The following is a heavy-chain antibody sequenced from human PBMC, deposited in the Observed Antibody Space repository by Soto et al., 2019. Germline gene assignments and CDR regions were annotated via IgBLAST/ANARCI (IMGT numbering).Heavy chain of an antibody. D-gene: IGHD1-26*01. V-gene: IGHV1-69*06. CDR2: IIPTYDSA. J-gene: IGHJ4*02. CDR1: GGTFKTYT. Sequence: QVQLVQSGAELKKPGSSVNVSCAASGGTFKTYTINWVRQAPGQGLEWIGQIIPTYDSANYAQRFQGRVTISADKSTNIAYMELSGLRSEDTALYYCATWRTYSGSYCFDYWGQGTLVSVSS. CDR3: ATWRTYSGSYCFDY.